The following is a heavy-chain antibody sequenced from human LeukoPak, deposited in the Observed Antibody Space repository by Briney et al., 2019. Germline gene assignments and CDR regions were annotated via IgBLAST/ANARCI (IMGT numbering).Heavy chain of an antibody. V-gene: IGHV4-34*01. Sequence: SETLSLTCAVYGGSFSGYYWSWIRQPPGKGLEWIGEINHSGSTNYNPSLKSRVTISVDTSKNQFSLKLSSVTAADTAVYYCARTPSMVEIGAFDIWGQGTMVTVSS. J-gene: IGHJ3*02. D-gene: IGHD4/OR15-4a*01. CDR1: GGSFSGYY. CDR2: INHSGST. CDR3: ARTPSMVEIGAFDI.